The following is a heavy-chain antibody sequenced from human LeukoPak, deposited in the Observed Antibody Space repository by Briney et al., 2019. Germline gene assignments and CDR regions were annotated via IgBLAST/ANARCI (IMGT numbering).Heavy chain of an antibody. CDR1: GFTVSSNY. Sequence: PGGSLRLSCAASGFTVSSNYMSWVRQAPGKGLEWVSSISSSSSYIYYADSVKGRLTISRDNAKNSLYLQMNSLRAEDTAVYYCARDYPPGYWGQGTLVTVSS. CDR2: ISSSSSYI. J-gene: IGHJ4*02. V-gene: IGHV3-21*01. CDR3: ARDYPPGY.